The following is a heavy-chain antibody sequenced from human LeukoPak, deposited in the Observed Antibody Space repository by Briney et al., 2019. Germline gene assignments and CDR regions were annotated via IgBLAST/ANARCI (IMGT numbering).Heavy chain of an antibody. CDR3: ARAPTFGYWFDP. Sequence: SETLSLTCTVSGGSMSSYYWSWIRQPAGEGLEWIGRIYTSGSTNYNPSLKSRVTMSVDTSKNLFSLKLNSVTAADTAVYYCARAPTFGYWFDPWGQGTLVTVSS. V-gene: IGHV4-4*07. CDR2: IYTSGST. CDR1: GGSMSSYY. D-gene: IGHD3-10*02. J-gene: IGHJ5*02.